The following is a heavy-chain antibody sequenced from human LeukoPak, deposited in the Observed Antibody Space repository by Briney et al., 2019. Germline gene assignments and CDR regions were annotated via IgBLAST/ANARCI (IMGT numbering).Heavy chain of an antibody. D-gene: IGHD1-26*01. Sequence: PSETLSLTCTVSGGSISSSSYYWSWIRQPAGKGLEWNGRIYTSGSTNYNPSLKSRVTISVDTSKNQFSLKLSSVTAADTAVYYCARARSGSTLDYYYYYYMDVWGKGTTVTVSS. CDR1: GGSISSSSYY. V-gene: IGHV4-61*02. CDR3: ARARSGSTLDYYYYYYMDV. CDR2: IYTSGST. J-gene: IGHJ6*03.